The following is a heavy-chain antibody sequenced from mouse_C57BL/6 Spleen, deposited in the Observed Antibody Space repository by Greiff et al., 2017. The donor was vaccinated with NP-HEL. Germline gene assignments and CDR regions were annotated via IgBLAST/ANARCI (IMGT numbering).Heavy chain of an antibody. CDR1: GFTFSSYA. CDR2: ISSGGDYI. D-gene: IGHD1-1*01. J-gene: IGHJ3*01. CDR3: TREIYGSSPGWFAY. V-gene: IGHV5-9-1*02. Sequence: EVMLVESGEGLVKPGGSLKLSCAASGFTFSSYAMSWVRQTPEKRLEWVAYISSGGDYIYYADTVKGRFTISRDNARNTLYLQMSSLKSEDTAMYYCTREIYGSSPGWFAYWGQGTLVTVSA.